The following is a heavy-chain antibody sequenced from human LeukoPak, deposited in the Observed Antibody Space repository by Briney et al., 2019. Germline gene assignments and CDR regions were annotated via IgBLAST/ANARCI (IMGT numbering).Heavy chain of an antibody. V-gene: IGHV4-39*01. D-gene: IGHD6-13*01. CDR3: AQSLGSSNWIGNWFDP. CDR2: IYYTGRT. J-gene: IGHJ5*02. Sequence: SETLSLTCTVSGCSFSSSSHSWGWIPQPPGQGLEWTGSIYYTGRTYYNPSLKSRVTISVDTSKNQFSLKLSSVTAADTAVYYCAQSLGSSNWIGNWFDPWGQGTLVTVSS. CDR1: GCSFSSSSHS.